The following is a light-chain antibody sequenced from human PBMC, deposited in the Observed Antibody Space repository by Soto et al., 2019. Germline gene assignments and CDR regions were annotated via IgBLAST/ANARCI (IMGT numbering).Light chain of an antibody. CDR3: QQLNSYPLT. CDR2: AAS. J-gene: IGKJ3*01. Sequence: DIQLTQSPSFLSASVGDRVTITCRASQGISSYLAWYQQKPGKAPKLLIYAASTLRSGVPSRFSGSGSGTEFTLTISSLQPEDFATDDCQQLNSYPLTFGPGTKVDIK. V-gene: IGKV1-9*01. CDR1: QGISSY.